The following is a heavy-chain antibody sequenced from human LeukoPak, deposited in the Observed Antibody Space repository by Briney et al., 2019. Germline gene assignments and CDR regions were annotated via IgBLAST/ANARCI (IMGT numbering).Heavy chain of an antibody. D-gene: IGHD3-22*01. CDR1: GYTFTSYG. CDR2: ISAYNGNT. V-gene: IGHV1-18*01. CDR3: ATHRFTYYYDSSGYFPEYFQH. Sequence: ASVKVSCKASGYTFTSYGISWVRQAPGQGLEWMGWISAYNGNTNYVQKLQGRVTMTTDTSTTTAYMELRSLRSDDTAVYYCATHRFTYYYDSSGYFPEYFQHWGQGTLVTVSS. J-gene: IGHJ1*01.